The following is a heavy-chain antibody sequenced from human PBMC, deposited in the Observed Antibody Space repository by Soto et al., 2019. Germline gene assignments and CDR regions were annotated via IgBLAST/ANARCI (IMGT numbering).Heavy chain of an antibody. D-gene: IGHD4-17*01. CDR1: GFTFSSYG. CDR3: AKVGDDYGGKRGYFDY. Sequence: GGSLRLSCAASGFTFSSYGMHWVRQAPGKGLEWVAVISYDGSNKYYADSVKGRFTISRDNSKNTLYLQMNSLRAEGTAVYYCAKVGDDYGGKRGYFDYWGQGTLVTVSS. V-gene: IGHV3-30*18. CDR2: ISYDGSNK. J-gene: IGHJ4*02.